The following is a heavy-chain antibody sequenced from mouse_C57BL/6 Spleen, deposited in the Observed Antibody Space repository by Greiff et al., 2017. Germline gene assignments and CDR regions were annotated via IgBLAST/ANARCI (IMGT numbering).Heavy chain of an antibody. CDR2: ISPRDGST. Sequence: QVQLKQSGPELVKPGASVKLSCKASGYTFTSYDINWVKQRPGQGLEWIGWISPRDGSTKYNEKFKGKATLTVDTSSSTAYMELHSLTSEDSAVYFCAREYYGSSYFDYWGQGTTLTVSS. CDR1: GYTFTSYD. V-gene: IGHV1-85*01. CDR3: AREYYGSSYFDY. D-gene: IGHD1-1*01. J-gene: IGHJ2*01.